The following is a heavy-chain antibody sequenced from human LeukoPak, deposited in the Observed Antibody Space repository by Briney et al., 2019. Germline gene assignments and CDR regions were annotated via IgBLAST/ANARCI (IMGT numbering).Heavy chain of an antibody. CDR3: ARAVRGVIRSGAFDI. J-gene: IGHJ3*02. V-gene: IGHV4-4*07. CDR2: IYTSGST. CDR1: GGSISSYC. D-gene: IGHD3-10*01. Sequence: SETLSLTCTVSGGSISSYCWSWIRQPAGKGLEWIGRIYTSGSTNYNPSLKSRVTISVDKSKNQFSLKLSSVTAADTAVYYCARAVRGVIRSGAFDIWGQGTMVTVSS.